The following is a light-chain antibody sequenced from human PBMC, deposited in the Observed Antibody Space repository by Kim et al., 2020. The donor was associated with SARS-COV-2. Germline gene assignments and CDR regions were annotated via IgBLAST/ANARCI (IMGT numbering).Light chain of an antibody. J-gene: IGKJ2*01. CDR1: QSINIW. CDR3: QLYDSHPYT. CDR2: KAS. V-gene: IGKV1-5*03. Sequence: DIQMTQSPSTLSASVGDRVTITCRASQSINIWLAWYQQKPGKAPKLLIYKASTLEGGVPSRFSGSGSGTEFTLTISTLQPDDFATYSCQLYDSHPYTFGQGTNLEIK.